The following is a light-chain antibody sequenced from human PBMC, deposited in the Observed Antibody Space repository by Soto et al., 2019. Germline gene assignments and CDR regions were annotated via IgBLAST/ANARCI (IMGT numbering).Light chain of an antibody. CDR2: GAS. J-gene: IGKJ4*01. V-gene: IGKV1D-16*01. CDR1: QDISTW. Sequence: DIQMTQSPSSLTASVGDRVTIACRASQDISTWLAWHQQKPGKTPKCLVFGASELQDGVPSRFNGSGSGAHFTLTISSLQPEDSATYFCQQYNNYPLTFGAGTKVEI. CDR3: QQYNNYPLT.